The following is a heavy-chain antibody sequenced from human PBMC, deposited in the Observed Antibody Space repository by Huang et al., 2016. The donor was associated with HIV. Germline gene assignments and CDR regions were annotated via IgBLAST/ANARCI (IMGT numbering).Heavy chain of an antibody. CDR2: ISGSGSSI. J-gene: IGHJ4*03. V-gene: IGHV3-21*01. Sequence: EVQLEESGGALVKPGGSLRLSFAATGFLFPTFTRHWVRQARGKGLEWVSSISGSGSSIYYADAVKGRFTISRDNTKKSLYLQMSSLSVDDTAFYFCARGGPVGYFNLWGHGTLVSVSS. CDR1: GFLFPTFT. CDR3: ARGGPVGYFNL. D-gene: IGHD2-15*01.